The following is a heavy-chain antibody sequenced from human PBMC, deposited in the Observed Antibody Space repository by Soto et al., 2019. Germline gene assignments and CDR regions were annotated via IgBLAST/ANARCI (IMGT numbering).Heavy chain of an antibody. D-gene: IGHD3-9*01. CDR3: ARDPLHYDILTGYSPNYFDF. Sequence: GGSLRLSCAASGFTFSDYGMHWVRQAPGKGLEWVAVIWYDGSNKYYADSVKGRFTISRDNSKNTLYLQMNSLRAEDTAVYYCARDPLHYDILTGYSPNYFDFWRQGTLVTVSS. CDR1: GFTFSDYG. J-gene: IGHJ4*02. V-gene: IGHV3-33*01. CDR2: IWYDGSNK.